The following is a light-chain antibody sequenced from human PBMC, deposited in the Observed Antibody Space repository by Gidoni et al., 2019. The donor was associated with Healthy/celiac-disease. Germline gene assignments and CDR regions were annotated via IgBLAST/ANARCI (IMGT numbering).Light chain of an antibody. CDR1: QDISNY. J-gene: IGKJ4*01. CDR3: QQYDNLLT. Sequence: IQMTQSPSSLSASVGDRVTITCQASQDISNYLNWDQQKPGKAPKLLIYDASNLETGVPPMFSGSGSGTDFTFTISSLQPEDIGTYYCQQYDNLLTFGGGTKVEIK. V-gene: IGKV1-33*01. CDR2: DAS.